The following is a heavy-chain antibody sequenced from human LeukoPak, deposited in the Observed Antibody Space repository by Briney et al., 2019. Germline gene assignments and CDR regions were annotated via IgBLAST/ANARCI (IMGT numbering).Heavy chain of an antibody. CDR1: GGSISSSSYY. CDR2: IYYSGST. V-gene: IGHV4-39*01. CDR3: ARFITAGGYDALDI. D-gene: IGHD6-13*01. J-gene: IGHJ3*02. Sequence: SETLSLTCTVSGGSISSSSYYWGWIRQPPGKGLEWIGSIYYSGSTYYNPSLKSRVTISLDTSKNQLSLKLSSVTAADTAVYYCARFITAGGYDALDIWGQGTMVTVSS.